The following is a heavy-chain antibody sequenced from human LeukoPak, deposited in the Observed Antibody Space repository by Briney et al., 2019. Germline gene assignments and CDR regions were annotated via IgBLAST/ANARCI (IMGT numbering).Heavy chain of an antibody. CDR2: IIPIFGTA. D-gene: IGHD5-24*01. Sequence: ASVKVSCKASGGTFSSYAISWVRQAPGQGLEWMGGIIPIFGTANYAQKFQGRVTITADESTSTAYMELSSLRSEDTAVYYCANGGDGYNLGYFDYWGQGTLVTVSS. J-gene: IGHJ4*02. CDR1: GGTFSSYA. V-gene: IGHV1-69*13. CDR3: ANGGDGYNLGYFDY.